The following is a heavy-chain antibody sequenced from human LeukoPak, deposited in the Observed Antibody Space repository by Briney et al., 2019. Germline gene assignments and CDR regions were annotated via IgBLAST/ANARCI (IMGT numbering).Heavy chain of an antibody. V-gene: IGHV4-61*02. CDR2: IYTSGST. Sequence: SETLSLTCTVSGGSISSGSYYWSWIRQPAGKGLEWIGRIYTSGSTNYNPSLKSRVTISVDTSKNQFSLKLSSVTAADTAVYYCARWDYYYYYMDVWGKGTTVTISS. CDR3: ARWDYYYYYMDV. J-gene: IGHJ6*03. CDR1: GGSISSGSYY.